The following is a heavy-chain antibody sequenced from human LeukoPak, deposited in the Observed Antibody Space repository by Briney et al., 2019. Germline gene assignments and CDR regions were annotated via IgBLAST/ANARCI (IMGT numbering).Heavy chain of an antibody. D-gene: IGHD3-16*01. CDR3: AKDGQGLTYYFDY. CDR1: GFTFSNYG. Sequence: GGSLRLSCAASGFTFSNYGMNWVRQAPGEGLEWVAVISDDGSKKYYVDSVKGRFTISRDNSKNTLYLQMNSLRAEDTAVYYCAKDGQGLTYYFDYWGQGTLVTVSS. CDR2: ISDDGSKK. V-gene: IGHV3-30*18. J-gene: IGHJ4*02.